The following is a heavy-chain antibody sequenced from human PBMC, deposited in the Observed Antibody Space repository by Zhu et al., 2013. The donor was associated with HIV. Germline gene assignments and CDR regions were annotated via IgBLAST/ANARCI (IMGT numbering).Heavy chain of an antibody. J-gene: IGHJ6*02. CDR1: GGTFPSYA. V-gene: IGHV1-69*12. CDR3: ARGVGTVITPLKYHYGMDV. D-gene: IGHD4-17*01. Sequence: QVQLVQSGAEVKKPGSSMKVSCKTSGGTFPSYAISWVRQAPGQGLEWMGGVIPIFATTHYAQKFQGRLTITADEFTSTAYMELRSLTSEDTAVYFCARGVGTVITPLKYHYGMDVWGQGTTVTVSS. CDR2: VIPIFATT.